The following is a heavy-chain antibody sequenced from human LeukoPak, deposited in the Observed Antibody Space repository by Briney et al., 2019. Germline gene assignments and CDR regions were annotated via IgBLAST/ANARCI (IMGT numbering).Heavy chain of an antibody. V-gene: IGHV3-33*06. D-gene: IGHD1-26*01. Sequence: GGSLRLSCAASGFTFSSFGMHWVRQAPGNGLEWVAVIWYDGSNKYYADSVKGRFTISRDNSKNTLFLQMNSLRAEDTAMYYCAKDLGGSPFWGQGTLVTVSS. CDR2: IWYDGSNK. J-gene: IGHJ4*02. CDR1: GFTFSSFG. CDR3: AKDLGGSPF.